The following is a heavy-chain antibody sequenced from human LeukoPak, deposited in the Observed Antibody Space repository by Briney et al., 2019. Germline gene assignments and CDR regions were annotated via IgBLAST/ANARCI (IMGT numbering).Heavy chain of an antibody. V-gene: IGHV1-69*04. CDR3: ARQYEDDAFDI. CDR2: IIPILGIA. Sequence: SVKVSCKASGGTFSSYAISWVRQAPGQGLEWMGRIIPILGIANYAQKFQGRVTITADESTSTAYMELSSLRSEDTAVYYCARQYEDDAFDIWGQGTMVTVSS. D-gene: IGHD2-8*01. J-gene: IGHJ3*02. CDR1: GGTFSSYA.